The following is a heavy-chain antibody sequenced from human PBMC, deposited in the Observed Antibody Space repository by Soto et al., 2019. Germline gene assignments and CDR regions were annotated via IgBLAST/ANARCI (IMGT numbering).Heavy chain of an antibody. D-gene: IGHD6-13*01. J-gene: IGHJ6*03. Sequence: QVQLVESGGGVVQPGRSLRLSCAASGFTFSSYGMHWVRQAPGKGLEWVAVIWYDGSNKYYADSVKGRFTISRDNSKNTLYLQMNSLRAEDTAVYYCARDRIAAAGYYCYYMDVWGKGTTVTVSS. CDR2: IWYDGSNK. CDR3: ARDRIAAAGYYCYYMDV. V-gene: IGHV3-33*01. CDR1: GFTFSSYG.